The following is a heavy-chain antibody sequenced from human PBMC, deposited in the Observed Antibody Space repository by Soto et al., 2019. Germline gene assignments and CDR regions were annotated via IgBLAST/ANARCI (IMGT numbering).Heavy chain of an antibody. J-gene: IGHJ6*02. CDR3: ARLEVVGAILSDYYGMDV. V-gene: IGHV3-74*01. CDR1: GFTFSSYW. Sequence: PGGSLRLSCAASGFTFSSYWTHWVRQAPGKGLVWVSRINSDGSSTSYADSVKGRFTISRDNAKNTLYLQMNSLRAEDTAVYYCARLEVVGAILSDYYGMDVWGQGTTVTVYS. CDR2: INSDGSST. D-gene: IGHD1-26*01.